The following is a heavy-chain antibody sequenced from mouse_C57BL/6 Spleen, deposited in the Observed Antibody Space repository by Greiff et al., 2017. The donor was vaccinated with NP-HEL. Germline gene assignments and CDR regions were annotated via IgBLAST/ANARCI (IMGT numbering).Heavy chain of an antibody. CDR3: ARGRYFDV. CDR1: GYTFTSYW. CDR2: INPSDGGP. V-gene: IGHV1-53*01. J-gene: IGHJ1*03. Sequence: QVQLQQPGTELVKPGASVKLSCTASGYTFTSYWMHWVQQSPGQGLEWIGNINPSDGGPTYNEKFTSKATLTVDKSSSTAYMQLSSLTSEDSAVYYCARGRYFDVWGTGTTVTVSS.